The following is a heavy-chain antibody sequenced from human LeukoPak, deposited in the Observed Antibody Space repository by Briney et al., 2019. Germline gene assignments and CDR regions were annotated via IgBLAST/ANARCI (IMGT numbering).Heavy chain of an antibody. CDR2: IKHDESEK. CDR3: TRRLDP. CDR1: GFTFSSYS. V-gene: IGHV3-7*01. Sequence: GGSLRLSCAASGFTFSSYSLNWVRQAPGKGLEWVANIKHDESEKNYLDSVKGRFTISRDNAQNSLYLQMNGLRVEDTAVYYCTRRLDPWGRGTLVTVSS. D-gene: IGHD3-16*01. J-gene: IGHJ5*02.